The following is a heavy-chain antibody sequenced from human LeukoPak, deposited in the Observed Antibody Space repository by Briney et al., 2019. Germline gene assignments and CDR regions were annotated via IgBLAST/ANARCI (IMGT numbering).Heavy chain of an antibody. CDR3: AREGVPAAISSSWFDP. J-gene: IGHJ5*02. Sequence: SAKVSCKASGYTFTSYGISWVRQAPGQGLEWMGGIIPIFGTANYAQKFQGRVTITADESTSTAYMELSSLRSEDTAVYYCAREGVPAAISSSWFDPWGQGTLVTVSS. V-gene: IGHV1-69*13. CDR1: GYTFTSYG. D-gene: IGHD2-2*01. CDR2: IIPIFGTA.